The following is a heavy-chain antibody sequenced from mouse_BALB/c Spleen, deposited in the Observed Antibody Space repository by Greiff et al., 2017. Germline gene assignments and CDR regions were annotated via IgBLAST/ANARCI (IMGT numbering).Heavy chain of an antibody. V-gene: IGHV3-8*02. D-gene: IGHD2-14*01. CDR1: GESITSGY. CDR3: ARTYYRYDVGYYYAMDY. J-gene: IGHJ4*01. Sequence: EVQLQESGPSLVKPSQTLSLTCSVTGESITSGYWNWIRKFPGNKLEYMGYISYSGSTYYNPSLKSRISITRDTSKNQYYLQLNSVTTEDTATYYCARTYYRYDVGYYYAMDYWGQGTSVTVSS. CDR2: ISYSGST.